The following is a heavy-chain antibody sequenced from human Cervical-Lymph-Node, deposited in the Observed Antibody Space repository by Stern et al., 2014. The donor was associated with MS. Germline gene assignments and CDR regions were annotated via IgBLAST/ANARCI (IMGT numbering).Heavy chain of an antibody. CDR3: TKAEHDY. D-gene: IGHD1-14*01. CDR1: GYTFTGQY. Sequence: VQLEESVAEVKKPGASVKVSCKASGYTFTGQYLHWVRQAPGQGLEWMGRINPDSGATNYAQKFQGRVTLTRDTSITTAYMELNRLRSDDTAVYYCTKAEHDYWGQGTLVTVSS. V-gene: IGHV1-2*06. J-gene: IGHJ4*02. CDR2: INPDSGAT.